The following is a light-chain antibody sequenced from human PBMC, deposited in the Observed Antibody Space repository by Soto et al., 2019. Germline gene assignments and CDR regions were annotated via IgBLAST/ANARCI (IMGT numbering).Light chain of an antibody. Sequence: QSALTQPASVSASPGQSIAISCTGTSSDIGGYNYVSWYQHHPGKAPKLMIYEVSNRPSGISNRFSGSKSGDTASLTISGLQPEDEADYYCTSYTSSSTLLFGTGTKLTVL. CDR3: TSYTSSSTLL. CDR2: EVS. J-gene: IGLJ1*01. V-gene: IGLV2-14*01. CDR1: SSDIGGYNY.